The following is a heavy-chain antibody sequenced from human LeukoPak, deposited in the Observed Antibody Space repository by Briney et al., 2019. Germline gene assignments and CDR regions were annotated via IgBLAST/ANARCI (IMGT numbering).Heavy chain of an antibody. V-gene: IGHV1-2*02. CDR2: INPNSGGT. CDR3: AREIIHCSGGSCYSGFYSDY. Sequence: ASVKVSCKASGYTFTGYYMHWVRQAPGQGLEWMGWINPNSGGTNYAQKFQGRVTMTRDTSISTAYMELSRLRSDDTAVYYCAREIIHCSGGSCYSGFYSDYWGQGTLVTVSS. CDR1: GYTFTGYY. J-gene: IGHJ4*02. D-gene: IGHD2-15*01.